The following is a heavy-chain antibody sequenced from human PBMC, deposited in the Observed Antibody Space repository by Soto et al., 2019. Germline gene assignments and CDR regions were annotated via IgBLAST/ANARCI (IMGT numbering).Heavy chain of an antibody. CDR1: GFTFSNYG. CDR2: ISTNGDTA. V-gene: IGHV3-23*01. Sequence: EVQLLESGGGLLQPGGSLRLSCAASGFTFSNYGMNWVRQAPGKGLEWVSGISTNGDTANYADSVKGRFTISRDNSKNELYMQMNGLRPEDTAVYYCAQDLSRWPHYAFDSWGQGALVTVSS. CDR3: AQDLSRWPHYAFDS. J-gene: IGHJ5*01. D-gene: IGHD4-17*01.